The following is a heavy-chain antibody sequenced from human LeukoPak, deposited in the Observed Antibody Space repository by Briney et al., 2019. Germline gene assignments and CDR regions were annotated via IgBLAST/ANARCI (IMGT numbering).Heavy chain of an antibody. V-gene: IGHV3-23*01. J-gene: IGHJ4*02. CDR1: GFTFSNYP. D-gene: IGHD6-6*01. Sequence: PGGSLRLSCEASGFTFSNYPMSWVRQAPGWGLEWVSVISESGDVTHYADAMKGRFTISRDNAKNTLNLQMNSLRAEDTAIYYCARDSSHYLGSSDYWGQGTLVTVSS. CDR2: ISESGDVT. CDR3: ARDSSHYLGSSDY.